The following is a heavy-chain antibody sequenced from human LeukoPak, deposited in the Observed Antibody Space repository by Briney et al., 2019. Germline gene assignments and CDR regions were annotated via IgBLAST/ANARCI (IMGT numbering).Heavy chain of an antibody. CDR2: ISSSSSYI. CDR1: GFTFSSYS. D-gene: IGHD5-12*01. V-gene: IGHV3-21*04. Sequence: GGSLRLSCAASGFTFSSYSMNWVRQAPGKGLEWVSSISSSSSYIYYADSVKGRFTISRDNSKNTLYLQMNSLRAEDTAVYYCAKTSGYDLYYYYYYYMDVWGKGTTVTVSS. J-gene: IGHJ6*03. CDR3: AKTSGYDLYYYYYYYMDV.